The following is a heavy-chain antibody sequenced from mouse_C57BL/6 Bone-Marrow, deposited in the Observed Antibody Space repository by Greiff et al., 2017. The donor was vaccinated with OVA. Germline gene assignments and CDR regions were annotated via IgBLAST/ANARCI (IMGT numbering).Heavy chain of an antibody. CDR2: ISAGGSYT. Sequence: EVMLVESGGGLVKPGGSLKLSCAASGFTFSSYAMSWVRQTPEKRLEWVATISAGGSYTYYPDNVKGRFTISRDNAKNNLYLKMSHLKSEDTAMYSCARDPFITTVVAPDWYFDVWGTGTTVTVSS. V-gene: IGHV5-4*01. CDR3: ARDPFITTVVAPDWYFDV. J-gene: IGHJ1*03. CDR1: GFTFSSYA. D-gene: IGHD1-1*01.